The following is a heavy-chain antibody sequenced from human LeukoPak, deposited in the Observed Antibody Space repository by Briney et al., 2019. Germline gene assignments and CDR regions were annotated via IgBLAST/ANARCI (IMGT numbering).Heavy chain of an antibody. CDR2: ISTNSAFI. Sequence: GALRLSCTASGFTFINYSMNWVRQAPGKGLEWVSSISTNSAFIYYADSVRGRFTISRDNAKNSLYLQMNSLRAEDTAVYYCARQYSSRAYYMDVWGKGTTVTVSS. CDR3: ARQYSSRAYYMDV. V-gene: IGHV3-21*01. D-gene: IGHD6-13*01. CDR1: GFTFINYS. J-gene: IGHJ6*03.